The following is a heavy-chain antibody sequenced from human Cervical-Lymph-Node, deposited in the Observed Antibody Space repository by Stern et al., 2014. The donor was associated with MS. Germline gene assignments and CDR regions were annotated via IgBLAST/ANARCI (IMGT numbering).Heavy chain of an antibody. D-gene: IGHD6-19*01. CDR3: VRDAENGWNDFDY. J-gene: IGHJ4*02. CDR2: MNQDGSEI. Sequence: EVQLVESGGGLVQPGGSLRLSCVVSGFTFSGYWMNWVRQAPGKGLEWVANMNQDGSEIHYVDSVKGRFTISRDNAKNSLVLQMHSLRVEDTAVYYCVRDAENGWNDFDYWGQGTLVTVSS. CDR1: GFTFSGYW. V-gene: IGHV3-7*01.